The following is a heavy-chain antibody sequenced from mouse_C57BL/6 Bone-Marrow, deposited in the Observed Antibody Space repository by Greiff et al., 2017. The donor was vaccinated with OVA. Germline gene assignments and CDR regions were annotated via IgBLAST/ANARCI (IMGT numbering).Heavy chain of an antibody. CDR3: ARRGDGYRFAY. J-gene: IGHJ3*01. V-gene: IGHV1-64*01. D-gene: IGHD2-3*01. CDR1: GYTFTSYW. Sequence: VQLQQSGAELVKPGASVKLSCKASGYTFTSYWMHWVKQRPGQGLEWIGMIHPNSGSTNYNEKFKSKATLTVDKSSSTAYMQLSSLTSEDSAVYYCARRGDGYRFAYWGQGTLVTVSA. CDR2: IHPNSGST.